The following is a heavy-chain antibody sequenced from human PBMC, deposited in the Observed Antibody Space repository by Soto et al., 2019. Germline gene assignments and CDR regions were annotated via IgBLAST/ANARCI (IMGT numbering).Heavy chain of an antibody. CDR2: IDPSDSYT. J-gene: IGHJ6*02. D-gene: IGHD2-15*01. V-gene: IGHV5-10-1*01. CDR1: GYSFTSYW. CDR3: ARLARYCSGGSCQPYYGMDV. Sequence: RASVKISCKGSGYSFTSYWISWVRQMPGKGLEWMGRIDPSDSYTNYSPSFQGHVTISADKSISTAYLQWSSLKASDTAMYYCARLARYCSGGSCQPYYGMDVWGQGTTVTVSS.